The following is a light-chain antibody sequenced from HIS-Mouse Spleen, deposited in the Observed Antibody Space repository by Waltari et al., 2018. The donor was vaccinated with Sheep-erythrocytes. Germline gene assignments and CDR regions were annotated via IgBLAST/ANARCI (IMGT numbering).Light chain of an antibody. CDR1: NIGSKS. J-gene: IGLJ2*01. Sequence: SYVLTQPPSVSVAPGQTARITCGGNNIGSKSVHWYQQKPGQAPVLVVYDDSDRPDGIAERFSGSNSGNTATLTISRVEAGDEADYYCQVWDSSSDHVVFGGGTKLTVL. V-gene: IGLV3-21*02. CDR3: QVWDSSSDHVV. CDR2: DDS.